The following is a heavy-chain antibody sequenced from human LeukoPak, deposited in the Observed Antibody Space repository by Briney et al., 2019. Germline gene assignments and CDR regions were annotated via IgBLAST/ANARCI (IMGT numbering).Heavy chain of an antibody. J-gene: IGHJ4*02. CDR2: ISSSSNYI. CDR3: ARDDGPKTRYYYDSSGYYKN. Sequence: PGGSLRLSCAASGFTFSSYSMNWVRQAPGKGLEWVSSISSSSNYIYYADSVKGRFTISRDNAKNSLYLQMNSLRAEDTAVYYCARDDGPKTRYYYDSSGYYKNWGQGTLVTVSS. V-gene: IGHV3-21*01. CDR1: GFTFSSYS. D-gene: IGHD3-22*01.